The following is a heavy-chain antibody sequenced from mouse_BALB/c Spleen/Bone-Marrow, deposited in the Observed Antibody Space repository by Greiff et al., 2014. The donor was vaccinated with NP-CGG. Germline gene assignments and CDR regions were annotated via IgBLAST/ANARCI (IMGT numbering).Heavy chain of an antibody. CDR2: IDPANVNT. Sequence: EVQLQQSGAELVKPGASVKLSCTASGFNIKDTYMHWVKQRPEQGLEWIGRIDPANVNTKYDPKFQGKATITADTSSNTAYLQLSSLTSEDTAVYDCASYVYGYYFDYWGQGTTFTVSS. CDR3: ASYVYGYYFDY. D-gene: IGHD1-1*01. CDR1: GFNIKDTY. J-gene: IGHJ2*01. V-gene: IGHV14-3*02.